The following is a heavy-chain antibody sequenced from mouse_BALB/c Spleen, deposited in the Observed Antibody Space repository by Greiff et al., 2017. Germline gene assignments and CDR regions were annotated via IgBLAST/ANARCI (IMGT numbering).Heavy chain of an antibody. CDR2: ISNKANGYTT. D-gene: IGHD4-1*01. V-gene: IGHV7-3*02. Sequence: DVHLVESGGGLVQPGGSLRLSCATSGFTFTDYYMRWVRQPPGKALEWLGFISNKANGYTTEYSASVKGRFTISRDNSQSILYLQVNTLGAADSATYYCARDVSPELGYLDYRGQGATLTVSS. J-gene: IGHJ2*01. CDR3: ARDVSPELGYLDY. CDR1: GFTFTDYY.